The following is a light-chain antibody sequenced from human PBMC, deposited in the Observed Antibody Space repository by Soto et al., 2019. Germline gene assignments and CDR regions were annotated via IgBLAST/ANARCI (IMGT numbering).Light chain of an antibody. CDR2: GAS. Sequence: EMVLTQSPGTLSLSPGERATLSCRASQSVRSSYLAWYQQKPGQAPRLLIYGASSRATGITDRFSGSGSGTDFTLTISRLEPEDFAVYYCQQYGSSPLTFGGGTKVESK. CDR3: QQYGSSPLT. CDR1: QSVRSSY. J-gene: IGKJ4*01. V-gene: IGKV3-20*01.